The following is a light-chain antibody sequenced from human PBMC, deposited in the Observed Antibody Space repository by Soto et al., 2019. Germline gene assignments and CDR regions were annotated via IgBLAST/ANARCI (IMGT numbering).Light chain of an antibody. J-gene: IGKJ2*01. Sequence: DIVMTQSPATLSASPGETVTLSCRASQTVYNNLAWYQQKPGQAPRLLIFDASTRATGLPARFSGSGSGTEVTLTISSLQSEDFAVYYCQQYNIWPPKFIFGQGTKLEI. CDR2: DAS. CDR1: QTVYNN. V-gene: IGKV3-15*01. CDR3: QQYNIWPPKFI.